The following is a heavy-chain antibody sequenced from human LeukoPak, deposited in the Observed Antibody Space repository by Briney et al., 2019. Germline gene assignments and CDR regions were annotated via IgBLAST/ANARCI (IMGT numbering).Heavy chain of an antibody. J-gene: IGHJ4*02. CDR1: GGTFSSYA. V-gene: IGHV1-69*04. CDR3: ARDSLVSGYDYDY. CDR2: IIPILGIA. Sequence: SVTVSCKASGGTFSSYAISWVRQAPGQGLEWMGRIIPILGIANYAQKFQGRVTITADKSTSTAYMELSSLRSEDTAVYYCARDSLVSGYDYDYWGQGTLVTVSS. D-gene: IGHD5-12*01.